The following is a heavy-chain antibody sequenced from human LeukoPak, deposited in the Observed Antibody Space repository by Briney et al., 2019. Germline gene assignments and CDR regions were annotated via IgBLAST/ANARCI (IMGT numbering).Heavy chain of an antibody. V-gene: IGHV3-30*02. CDR2: IRYDGSNK. CDR3: AKFIVVVPAAKFEDYYYYGMDV. D-gene: IGHD2-2*01. CDR1: GFTFSSYG. J-gene: IGHJ6*02. Sequence: GGSLRLSCAASGFTFSSYGMHWVRQAPGKGLEWVAFIRYDGSNKYYADSVKGRFTISRDNSKNTLYLQMNSLRAEDTAVYYCAKFIVVVPAAKFEDYYYYGMDVWGQGTTVTVSS.